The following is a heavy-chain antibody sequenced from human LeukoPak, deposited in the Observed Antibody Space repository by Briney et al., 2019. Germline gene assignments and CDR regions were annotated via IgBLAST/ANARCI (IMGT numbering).Heavy chain of an antibody. CDR3: ARTLRNFNWFDP. Sequence: GGSLRLSCGASGFNCSSYWMTWVRQAPGKGLEWVANMNEDGSEEYYVDSVKGRFTVSRDNAKNSLYLQMNSLRAEDTAVYYSARTLRNFNWFDPWGQGTLVTVSS. V-gene: IGHV3-7*01. CDR1: GFNCSSYW. CDR2: MNEDGSEE. D-gene: IGHD1-7*01. J-gene: IGHJ5*02.